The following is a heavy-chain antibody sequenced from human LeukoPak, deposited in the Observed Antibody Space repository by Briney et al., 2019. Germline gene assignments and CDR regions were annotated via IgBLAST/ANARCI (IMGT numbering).Heavy chain of an antibody. Sequence: GGSLRLSCAASGFTFDDYAMHWVRQAPGKGLEWVSGISWNSGSIGYADSVKGRFTISRDNAKNSLYLQMNSLRAEDTALYYCAKNGGFDWFNWFDPWGQGTLVTVSS. CDR2: ISWNSGSI. D-gene: IGHD3-9*01. CDR1: GFTFDDYA. V-gene: IGHV3-9*01. CDR3: AKNGGFDWFNWFDP. J-gene: IGHJ5*02.